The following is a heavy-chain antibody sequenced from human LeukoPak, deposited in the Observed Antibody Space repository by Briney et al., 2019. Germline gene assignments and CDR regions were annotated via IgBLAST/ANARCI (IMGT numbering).Heavy chain of an antibody. CDR2: ISYDGSNK. Sequence: HAGGSLRLSCAASGFTFSSYGMHWVRQAPGKGLEWVAVISYDGSNKYYADSVKGRFTISRDNSKNTLYLQMNSLRAEDTAVYYCARDGQQIIDYWGQGTLVTVSS. CDR1: GFTFSSYG. D-gene: IGHD6-13*01. CDR3: ARDGQQIIDY. J-gene: IGHJ4*02. V-gene: IGHV3-30*03.